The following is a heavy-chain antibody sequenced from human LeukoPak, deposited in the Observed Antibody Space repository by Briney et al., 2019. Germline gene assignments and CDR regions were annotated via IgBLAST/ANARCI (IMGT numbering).Heavy chain of an antibody. J-gene: IGHJ5*02. CDR2: INAGNGNT. CDR1: GYTFTSYA. Sequence: ASVKVSCKASGYTFTSYAMHWVRQAPGQRLEWMGWINAGNGNTKYSQEFQGRVTITRDTSASTAYMELSSLRSEDTAVYYCARGVGSSWYSYWFDPWGQGTLVTVSS. V-gene: IGHV1-3*03. D-gene: IGHD6-13*01. CDR3: ARGVGSSWYSYWFDP.